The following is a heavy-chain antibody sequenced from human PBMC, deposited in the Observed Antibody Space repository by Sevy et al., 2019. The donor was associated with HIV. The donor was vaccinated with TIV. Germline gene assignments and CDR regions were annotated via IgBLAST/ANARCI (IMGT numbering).Heavy chain of an antibody. J-gene: IGHJ3*02. CDR2: IYSGGST. CDR1: GFTVSSNY. Sequence: ESLKISCAASGFTVSSNYMSWVRQAPGKGLEWVSVIYSGGSTYYADSVKGRFTISRDNSKNTLYLQMNSLRAEDTAVYYCASPYYYDSSGQRTHAFDIRGQGTMVTVSS. V-gene: IGHV3-53*01. CDR3: ASPYYYDSSGQRTHAFDI. D-gene: IGHD3-22*01.